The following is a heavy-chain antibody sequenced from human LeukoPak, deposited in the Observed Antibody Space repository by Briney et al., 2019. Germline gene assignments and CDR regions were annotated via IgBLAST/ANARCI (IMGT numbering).Heavy chain of an antibody. CDR3: ARVYCSSTSCRNYYGSGEEIDY. V-gene: IGHV4-34*01. CDR1: GGSFSGYY. Sequence: PSETLSLTCAVYGGSFSGYYWSWIRQPPGKGLEWIGEINHSGSTNYNPSLKSRDTISVDTSKNQFSLELSSVTAADTAVYYCARVYCSSTSCRNYYGSGEEIDYWGQGTLVTVSS. D-gene: IGHD2-2*01. J-gene: IGHJ4*02. CDR2: INHSGST.